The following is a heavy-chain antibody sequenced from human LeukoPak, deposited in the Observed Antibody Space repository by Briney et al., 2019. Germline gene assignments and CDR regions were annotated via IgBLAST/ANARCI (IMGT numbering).Heavy chain of an antibody. V-gene: IGHV3-66*01. CDR1: GLTVTNNY. J-gene: IGHJ5*02. Sequence: QPGGSLRLSCAASGLTVTNNYMSWVRQAPGKGLEWVSVIYSAGSTYYADSGKGRFTISRDNSKNTVYLQMNSLRTEDTAVYYCARDFGYSSGWSGLDPWGQGTLVTVSS. CDR3: ARDFGYSSGWSGLDP. D-gene: IGHD6-19*01. CDR2: IYSAGST.